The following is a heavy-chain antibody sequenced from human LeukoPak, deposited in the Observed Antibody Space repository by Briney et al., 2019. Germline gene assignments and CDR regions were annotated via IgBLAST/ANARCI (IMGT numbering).Heavy chain of an antibody. CDR1: GGTFSSYA. D-gene: IGHD3-10*01. CDR2: IIPIFGTA. J-gene: IGHJ5*02. CDR3: ARYRAVRGNWFDP. V-gene: IGHV1-69*06. Sequence: GASVKVSCKASGGTFSSYAISWVRQAPGQGLEWMGGIIPIFGTANYAQKFQGRATITADKSTSTAYMELSSLRSEDTAVYYCARYRAVRGNWFDPWGQGTLVTVSS.